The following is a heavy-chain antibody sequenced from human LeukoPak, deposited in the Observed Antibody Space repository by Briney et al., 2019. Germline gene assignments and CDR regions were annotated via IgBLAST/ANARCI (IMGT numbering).Heavy chain of an antibody. Sequence: SETLSLTCTVSGGSISSYYWSWIRQPPGKGLEWIGYIYYSGSTNYNPSLKSRVTISVDTPKNQYSLKLSSVTAADTAVYYCAREKITFGGRNNWFDPGGQGTLVTVSS. D-gene: IGHD3-16*01. CDR3: AREKITFGGRNNWFDP. CDR2: IYYSGST. V-gene: IGHV4-59*01. CDR1: GGSISSYY. J-gene: IGHJ5*02.